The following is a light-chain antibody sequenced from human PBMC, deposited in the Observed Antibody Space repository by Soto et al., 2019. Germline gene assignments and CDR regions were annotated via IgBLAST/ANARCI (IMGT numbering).Light chain of an antibody. CDR1: QSVSSN. J-gene: IGKJ1*01. CDR2: GAS. CDR3: QQYNNWPRT. V-gene: IGKV3-15*01. Sequence: EIVMKQSPATLSVSTGERATLSCRASQSVSSNLAWYQQKPGQAPRLPIYGASTRATGIPARFSGSGSGTEFTLTISSLQSEDFAVYYCQQYNNWPRTFGQGTKVDI.